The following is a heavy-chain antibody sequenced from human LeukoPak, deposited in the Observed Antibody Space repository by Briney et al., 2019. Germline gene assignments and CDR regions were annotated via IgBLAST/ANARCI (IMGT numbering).Heavy chain of an antibody. Sequence: GASVKVSCKASGYTFTSYYMHWVRQAPGQGLEWMVIINPIGGSTSYAQKFQGRVTMTRDTSTSTVYMELSSLRSEDQAVYYCERPYSSSSPWDCFAPSSPGNLVTVSS. J-gene: IGHJ5*02. CDR3: ERPYSSSSPWDCFAP. CDR1: GYTFTSYY. CDR2: INPIGGST. D-gene: IGHD6-6*01. V-gene: IGHV1-46*01.